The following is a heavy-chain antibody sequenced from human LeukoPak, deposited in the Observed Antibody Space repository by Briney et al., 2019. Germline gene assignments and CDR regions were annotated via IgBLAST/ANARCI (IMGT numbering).Heavy chain of an antibody. V-gene: IGHV3-23*01. CDR3: AKARLSTGWAYNDY. J-gene: IGHJ4*02. Sequence: GGSLRLSCAASGFTFRSYAMSWVRQAPGKGLEWVSAIAGGGGNTFYAHSVKGRFTISRDNSKNTVSLQMNSLRAEDTAVYYCAKARLSTGWAYNDYWGQGTLVTVSS. D-gene: IGHD6-19*01. CDR1: GFTFRSYA. CDR2: IAGGGGNT.